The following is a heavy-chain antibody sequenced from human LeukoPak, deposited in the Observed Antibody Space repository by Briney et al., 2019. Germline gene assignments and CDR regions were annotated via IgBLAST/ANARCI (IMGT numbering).Heavy chain of an antibody. V-gene: IGHV4-34*01. CDR1: GVSFSGYY. D-gene: IGHD6-19*01. J-gene: IGHJ4*02. CDR2: INHIGST. CDR3: ASPGKAVAAFDY. Sequence: PSETLSLTCAVYGVSFSGYYWSWLRQPPGKGLEWIGEINHIGSTNCNPSLKSRVTISVDTSKNQFSLKLSSVTAADTAVYYCASPGKAVAAFDYWGQGTLVTVSS.